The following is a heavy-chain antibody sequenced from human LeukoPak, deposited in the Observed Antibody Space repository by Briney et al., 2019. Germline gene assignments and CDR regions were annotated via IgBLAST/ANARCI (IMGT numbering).Heavy chain of an antibody. CDR1: GFTFSSYA. J-gene: IGHJ4*02. V-gene: IGHV3-23*01. CDR2: ISGSGGCT. CDR3: AKGSGYRRPPDY. D-gene: IGHD6-25*01. Sequence: GGSLRLSCAASGFTFSSYAMSWVRQAPGKGLEWVSAISGSGGCTYYADSVKVRCTISIDNSKNTLNVQMKSLRAEDTAVYDCAKGSGYRRPPDYWGQGTLVTVSS.